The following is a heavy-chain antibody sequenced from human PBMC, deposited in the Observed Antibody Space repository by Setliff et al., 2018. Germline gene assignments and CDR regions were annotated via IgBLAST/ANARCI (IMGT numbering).Heavy chain of an antibody. CDR3: VREGVDSRSSTDYRYYMDV. CDR1: GYTFTSYA. D-gene: IGHD3-22*01. CDR2: IIPIFGTA. J-gene: IGHJ6*03. Sequence: SVKVSCKASGYTFTSYAINWVRQAPGQGLEWMGGIIPIFGTANYAQKFQGRLTITTVGSTSTAYMELSSLRSEDTAVYYCVREGVDSRSSTDYRYYMDVWGKGTTVTVSS. V-gene: IGHV1-69*05.